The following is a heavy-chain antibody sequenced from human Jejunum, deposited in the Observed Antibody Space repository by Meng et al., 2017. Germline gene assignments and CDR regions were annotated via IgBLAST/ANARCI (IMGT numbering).Heavy chain of an antibody. D-gene: IGHD2-2*01. Sequence: GGSLRLSCAASGFIFTNYDMSWVRQAPGKGPEWVSTVTIDGGTYYAGSVKGRFSISRDNSKNPLFLQMNSLRVEDTAIYYCAKELANARPFDYWGQGTLVTVSS. V-gene: IGHV3-23*01. CDR2: VTIDGGT. CDR1: GFIFTNYD. J-gene: IGHJ4*02. CDR3: AKELANARPFDY.